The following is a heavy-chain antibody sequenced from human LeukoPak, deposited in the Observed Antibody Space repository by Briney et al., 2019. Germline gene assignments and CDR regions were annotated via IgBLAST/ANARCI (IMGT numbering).Heavy chain of an antibody. D-gene: IGHD6-19*01. J-gene: IGHJ4*02. Sequence: ASVKVSCKASGGTFSSYAISWVRQAPGQGLGWMGGIIPIFGTANYAQKFQGRVTITADESTSTAYMELSSLRSEDTAVYYCAREYSSGTYYFDYWGQGTLVTVSS. CDR3: AREYSSGTYYFDY. V-gene: IGHV1-69*13. CDR2: IIPIFGTA. CDR1: GGTFSSYA.